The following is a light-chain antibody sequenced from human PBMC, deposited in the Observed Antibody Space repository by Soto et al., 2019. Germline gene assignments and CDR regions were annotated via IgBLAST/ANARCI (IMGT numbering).Light chain of an antibody. CDR1: QSVSRSY. CDR2: DAS. CDR3: QHRSNWPLT. V-gene: IGKV3D-20*02. J-gene: IGKJ4*01. Sequence: EIVLAQSPATLSLSPGDRATLSCGASQSVSRSYLAWYQQKPGLAPRLIIYDASTRATGIPDRFSGSGSGTDFTLTISSLEPEDFAVYYCQHRSNWPLTFGGGTKVDIK.